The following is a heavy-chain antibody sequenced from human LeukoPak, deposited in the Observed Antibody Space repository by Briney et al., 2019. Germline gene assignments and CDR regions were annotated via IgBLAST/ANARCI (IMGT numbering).Heavy chain of an antibody. CDR2: IYPGDSDT. J-gene: IGHJ4*02. CDR3: AVGTTPYFVDY. Sequence: GESLKISCYGSGYGFSSSWIGWVRQMPGKGLEWMGFIYPGDSDTRYSPSFQAQVTILADKSIGTAFLQWRSLKASDTAMYYCAVGTTPYFVDYWGQGTLVTVSS. CDR1: GYGFSSSW. V-gene: IGHV5-51*01. D-gene: IGHD2/OR15-2a*01.